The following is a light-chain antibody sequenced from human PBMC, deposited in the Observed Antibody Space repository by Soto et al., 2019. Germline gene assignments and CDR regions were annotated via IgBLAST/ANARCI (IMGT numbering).Light chain of an antibody. J-gene: IGKJ5*01. CDR2: GVS. V-gene: IGKV3-15*01. Sequence: ELLMTQSPSTLSVSLGARATLSCRASQSVSRSLAWFQQNPGQAPRLLIYGVSNWDTGVPYRFSGSGSGTEFTLTINSLQADDCAAYYCQKYINWSRTVGKGTRLEIK. CDR1: QSVSRS. CDR3: QKYINWSRT.